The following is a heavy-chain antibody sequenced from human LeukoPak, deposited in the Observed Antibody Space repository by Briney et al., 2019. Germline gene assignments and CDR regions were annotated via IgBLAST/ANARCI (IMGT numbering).Heavy chain of an antibody. CDR1: GFTFSSYE. J-gene: IGHJ5*02. V-gene: IGHV3-48*03. CDR2: ISSSGSTI. CDR3: ASSPYYYGNWFDP. D-gene: IGHD3-10*01. Sequence: GGSLRLSCAASGFTFSSYEMNWVRQAPGKGLEWVSYISSSGSTIYYADSVKGRFTISRDNAKNSLYLQMNSLRAEDTAVYYCASSPYYYGNWFDPWGQGTLVTVSS.